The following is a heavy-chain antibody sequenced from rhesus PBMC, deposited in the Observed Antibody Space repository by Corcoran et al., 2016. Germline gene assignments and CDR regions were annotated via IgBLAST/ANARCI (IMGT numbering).Heavy chain of an antibody. CDR3: TRDKSGGFDY. Sequence: QVQLVQSWGEIKQPGASVKLSCKASGYSFTTHYIHGLSQAPEQVHEWRGQISPSNGNKTHGQHVHGRVTITKDKSTSTAYIAMSNVRAEDTAVYYCTRDKSGGFDYWGQGVLVTVSS. CDR1: GYSFTTHY. V-gene: IGHV1-180*01. CDR2: ISPSNGNK. J-gene: IGHJ4*01.